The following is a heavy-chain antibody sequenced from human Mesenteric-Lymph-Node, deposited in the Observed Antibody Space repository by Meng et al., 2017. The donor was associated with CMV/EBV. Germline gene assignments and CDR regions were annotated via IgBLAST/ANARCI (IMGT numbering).Heavy chain of an antibody. Sequence: ASVKVSCKASGYTLTTDYMHWVRQAPGQGFEWMGWVNPNSGGTHYAEKFQGRVTMTRNTSISTVYMELTRLRSDDTAVYYCARDRREGYHYYGMDVWGQGTTVTVSS. CDR3: ARDRREGYHYYGMDV. CDR1: GYTLTTDY. V-gene: IGHV1-2*02. J-gene: IGHJ6*02. CDR2: VNPNSGGT. D-gene: IGHD5-24*01.